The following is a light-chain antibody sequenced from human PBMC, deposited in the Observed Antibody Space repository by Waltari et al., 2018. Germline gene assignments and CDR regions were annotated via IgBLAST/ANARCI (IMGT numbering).Light chain of an antibody. CDR3: QTGGHGTWV. CDR1: SGHSTNI. CDR2: VNSDGGH. Sequence: QLVLTQSPSASASLGASVKLTCTLDSGHSTNIIAWHQQQPEKGPRYLMKVNSDGGHSKGDGIPGRCAGASSSSGAERYLTISSVQSEDEADYYCQTGGHGTWVFGGGTKLTVL. J-gene: IGLJ3*02. V-gene: IGLV4-69*01.